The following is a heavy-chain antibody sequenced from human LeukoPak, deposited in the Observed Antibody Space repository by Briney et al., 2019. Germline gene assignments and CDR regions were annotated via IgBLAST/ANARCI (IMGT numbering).Heavy chain of an antibody. D-gene: IGHD6-13*01. CDR3: AKTRPLDSSSWSHGDY. J-gene: IGHJ4*02. CDR2: ISPASDTI. CDR1: GFTFSSYN. V-gene: IGHV3-48*01. Sequence: GGSLRLSCAASGFTFSSYNMKWVRQAPGKGLEWVSYISPASDTIHYADSMRGRFTISRDNSKNTLYLQMNSLRAEDTAVYYCAKTRPLDSSSWSHGDYWGQGTLVTVSS.